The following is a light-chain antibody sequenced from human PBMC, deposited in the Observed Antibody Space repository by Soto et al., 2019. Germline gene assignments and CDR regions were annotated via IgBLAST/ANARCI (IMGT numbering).Light chain of an antibody. CDR3: MQALQVPNT. V-gene: IGKV2-28*01. CDR2: LGS. J-gene: IGKJ2*01. CDR1: QSLLHSNGYNY. Sequence: DIVMTQSPLSLPVTPGEPASISCRSSQSLLHSNGYNYFDWYLQKPGQSPQLLIYLGSNRASGVPGRFSGSGSGTDFTLKISRVEAEDVGVYYCMQALQVPNTFGQGTKLEIK.